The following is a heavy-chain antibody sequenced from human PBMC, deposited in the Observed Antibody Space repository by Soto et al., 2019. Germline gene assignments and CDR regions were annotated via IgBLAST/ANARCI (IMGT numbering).Heavy chain of an antibody. Sequence: QLQLQESGPGLVKPSETLSLTCTVSGGSIISSSYYCGWIRQPPGKGLEWIGSIYYSGSTYYNPSLKSRVTISVDTSKNQFSLKLSSVTAADTAVYYCARHSAAAGTGRYFQHWGQGTLVTVSS. CDR2: IYYSGST. D-gene: IGHD6-13*01. CDR3: ARHSAAAGTGRYFQH. J-gene: IGHJ1*01. CDR1: GGSIISSSYY. V-gene: IGHV4-39*01.